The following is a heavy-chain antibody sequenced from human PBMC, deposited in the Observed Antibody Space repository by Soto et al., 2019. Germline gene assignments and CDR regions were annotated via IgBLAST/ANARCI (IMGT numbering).Heavy chain of an antibody. CDR1: GGSISSYY. Sequence: SETLSLTCTVSGGSISSYYWSWIRQPPGKGLEWIGYIYYSGSTYYADSVTGRFTISRDNSKNTLYLQMNSLRAEDTAVYYCAKGPYCSSTSCYDGWFDPWGQGTLVTVSS. D-gene: IGHD2-2*01. CDR2: IYYSGST. V-gene: IGHV4-59*12. J-gene: IGHJ5*02. CDR3: AKGPYCSSTSCYDGWFDP.